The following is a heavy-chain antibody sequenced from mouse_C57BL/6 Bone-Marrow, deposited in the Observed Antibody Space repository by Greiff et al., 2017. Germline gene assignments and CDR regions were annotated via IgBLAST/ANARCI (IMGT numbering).Heavy chain of an antibody. J-gene: IGHJ2*01. Sequence: VQRVESGAELMKPGASVKLSCKATGYTFTGYWIEWVKQRPGHGLECIGEILPGSGSTNYNEKFKGKATFTADTSSNTTYMQLSRLTTEDSAIYYCARFDGYYGYWGQGTTLTVSS. V-gene: IGHV1-9*01. CDR1: GYTFTGYW. CDR2: ILPGSGST. CDR3: ARFDGYYGY. D-gene: IGHD2-3*01.